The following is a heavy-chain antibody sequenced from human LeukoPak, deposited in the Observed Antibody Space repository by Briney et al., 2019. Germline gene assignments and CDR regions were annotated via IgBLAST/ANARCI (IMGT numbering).Heavy chain of an antibody. CDR3: AGYHQWFLNDR. D-gene: IGHD2-8*01. CDR1: DGSFSNYY. J-gene: IGHJ5*02. Sequence: SETLSLTCAVSDGSFSNYYWSWFRQSPGEGLEWIAEIYPGETAKYNPSLWSRVTISADTSKSQFSLRLSSVTAADTAVYYCAGYHQWFLNDRWGQGTLVSVSS. CDR2: IYPGETA. V-gene: IGHV4-34*01.